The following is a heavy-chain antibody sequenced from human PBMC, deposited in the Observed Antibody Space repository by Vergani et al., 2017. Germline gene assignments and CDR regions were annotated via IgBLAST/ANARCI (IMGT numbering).Heavy chain of an antibody. D-gene: IGHD3-3*01. J-gene: IGHJ4*02. CDR3: ARGGYDFWSGYYPDY. CDR2: INPSGGST. Sequence: QVQLVQSGAEVKKPGASVKVSCKASGYTFTSYYMHWVRQAPGQGLEWMGIINPSGGSTSYAQKFQGRVTMTRDTSTSTVYMERGSLRSEDTAVYYCARGGYDFWSGYYPDYWGQGTLVTVSS. CDR1: GYTFTSYY. V-gene: IGHV1-46*03.